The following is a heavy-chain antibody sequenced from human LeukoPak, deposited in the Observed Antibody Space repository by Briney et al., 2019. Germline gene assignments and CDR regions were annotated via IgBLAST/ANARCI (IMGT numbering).Heavy chain of an antibody. Sequence: SETLSLTCTVSGGSISTYYWSWIRQPPGKGLEYIGYIFYSGSTNYNPSLKSRVTISVDTSKNQFSLKLSSVTAADTAVYYCARGIRGSGWAYYFDYWGQGTLVTVSS. CDR1: GGSISTYY. CDR2: IFYSGST. V-gene: IGHV4-59*01. CDR3: ARGIRGSGWAYYFDY. D-gene: IGHD6-19*01. J-gene: IGHJ4*02.